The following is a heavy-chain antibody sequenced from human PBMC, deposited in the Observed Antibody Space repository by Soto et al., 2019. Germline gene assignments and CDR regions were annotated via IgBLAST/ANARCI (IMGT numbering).Heavy chain of an antibody. J-gene: IGHJ6*02. Sequence: GGSLRLSCAASGFTFSSYGLHWVRQAPGKGLEWVAVISYDGSNKYYADSVKGRFTISRDNSKNTLYLQMNSLRAEDTAVYYCAKALEAITMVRGVISYYYYGMDVWGQGTTVTASS. D-gene: IGHD3-10*01. CDR1: GFTFSSYG. CDR3: AKALEAITMVRGVISYYYYGMDV. CDR2: ISYDGSNK. V-gene: IGHV3-30*18.